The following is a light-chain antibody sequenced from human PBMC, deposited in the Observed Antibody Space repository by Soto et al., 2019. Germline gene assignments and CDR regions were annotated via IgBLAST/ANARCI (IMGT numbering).Light chain of an antibody. CDR1: QSVTSTY. V-gene: IGKV3-20*01. CDR2: DAS. Sequence: EIVLTQSPGTLSLSPGERATLSCRASQSVTSTYLAWYQRKPGQAPRLLIYDASSRATGIPDRFSGSGSGTDFTLTITRLEPEDFAVYYCQKYGNSPATFGPGTKVDIK. CDR3: QKYGNSPAT. J-gene: IGKJ3*01.